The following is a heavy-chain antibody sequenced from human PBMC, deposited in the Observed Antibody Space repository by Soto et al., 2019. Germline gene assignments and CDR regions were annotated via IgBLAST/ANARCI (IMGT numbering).Heavy chain of an antibody. J-gene: IGHJ4*02. CDR1: GGSISSGGYY. V-gene: IGHV4-31*03. D-gene: IGHD5-12*01. CDR2: IYYSGST. CDR3: AVARGGVATINY. Sequence: QVQLQESGPGLVKPSQTLSLTCTVSGGSISSGGYYWSWIRQHPGKGLEWIGYIYYSGSTSYNPCLKSRVTTSVDTSKNQFSLKLSSVTAADTAVYYCAVARGGVATINYWGQGTLVTVSS.